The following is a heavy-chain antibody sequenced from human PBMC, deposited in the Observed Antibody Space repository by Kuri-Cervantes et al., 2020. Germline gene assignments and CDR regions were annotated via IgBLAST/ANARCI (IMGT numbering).Heavy chain of an antibody. Sequence: SQTLSLTCAVYGGSFSDYYWNWIRQPLGRGLEWIGEINHSGNTNYNPSLKSRVTISVDKSKNQFSLKLSSVTAADTAVYYCACGGSGYYSPPFDYWGQGTLVTVSS. V-gene: IGHV4-34*01. D-gene: IGHD3-22*01. CDR2: INHSGNT. CDR1: GGSFSDYY. CDR3: ACGGSGYYSPPFDY. J-gene: IGHJ4*02.